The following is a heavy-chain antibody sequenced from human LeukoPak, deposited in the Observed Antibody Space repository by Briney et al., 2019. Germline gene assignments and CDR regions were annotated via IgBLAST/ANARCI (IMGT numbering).Heavy chain of an antibody. D-gene: IGHD3-3*01. CDR1: GGSVSDYY. J-gene: IGHJ4*02. CDR2: IYYSGST. Sequence: SETLSLNCTVSGGSVSDYYWSWIRQPPGKGLEWIGYIYYSGSTNYNPSLKSRVTISVDTSKNQFSLKLSSVTAADTAVYYCARGVDYSFDYWGQGTLVTVSS. CDR3: ARGVDYSFDY. V-gene: IGHV4-59*02.